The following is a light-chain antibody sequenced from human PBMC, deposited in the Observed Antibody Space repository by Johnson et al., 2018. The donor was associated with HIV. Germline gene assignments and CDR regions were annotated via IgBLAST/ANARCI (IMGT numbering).Light chain of an antibody. CDR1: SSNIGNNY. Sequence: QPVLTQPPSVSAAPGQKVTISCSGSSSNIGNNYVSWYQQLPGTAPKLLIYDNNKRPSGIPDRFSGSKSGPSATLGITGLQTGDEADYYCGTWESNLSAEVIGTGTKVTVL. V-gene: IGLV1-51*01. J-gene: IGLJ1*01. CDR3: GTWESNLSAEV. CDR2: DNN.